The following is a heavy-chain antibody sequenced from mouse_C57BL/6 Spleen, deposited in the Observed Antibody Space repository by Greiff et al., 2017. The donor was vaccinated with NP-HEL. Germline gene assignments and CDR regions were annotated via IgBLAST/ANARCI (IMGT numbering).Heavy chain of an antibody. CDR3: ARSRDGPWFAY. Sequence: DVHLVESGGGLVKPGGSLKLSCAASGFTFSDYGMHWVRQAPEKGLEWVAYISSGSSTIYYADTVKGRFTISRDNAKNTLFLQMTSLRSEDTAMYYCARSRDGPWFAYWGQGTLVTVSA. CDR2: ISSGSSTI. J-gene: IGHJ3*01. V-gene: IGHV5-17*01. CDR1: GFTFSDYG. D-gene: IGHD3-3*01.